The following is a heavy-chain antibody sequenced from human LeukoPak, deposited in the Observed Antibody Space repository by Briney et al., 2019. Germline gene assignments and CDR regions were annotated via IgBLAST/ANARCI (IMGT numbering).Heavy chain of an antibody. J-gene: IGHJ4*02. CDR1: GGSVSSGNYH. CDR3: ARGAREGGYDSPCDY. CDR2: IFYSGST. Sequence: SETLSLTCTVSGGSVSSGNYHWNWIRQPPGKGLEWIGYIFYSGSTTYNPSLKSRVTMSVDTSRNQFSLKPSSVTAADTAVYYCARGAREGGYDSPCDYWGQGTLVTVSS. D-gene: IGHD5-12*01. V-gene: IGHV4-61*01.